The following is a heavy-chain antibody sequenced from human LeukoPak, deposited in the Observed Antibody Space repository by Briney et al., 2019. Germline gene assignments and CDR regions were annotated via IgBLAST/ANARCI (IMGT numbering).Heavy chain of an antibody. CDR2: ISYDGSNK. D-gene: IGHD6-6*01. CDR3: AKDRAPSIPHYMDV. J-gene: IGHJ6*03. Sequence: GGSLRLSCAASGFTFSSYGMHWVRQAPGKGLEWVAVISYDGSNKYYADSVKGRFTISRDNSKNTLYLQMNSLRAEDTAVYYCAKDRAPSIPHYMDVWGKGTTVTVSS. CDR1: GFTFSSYG. V-gene: IGHV3-30*18.